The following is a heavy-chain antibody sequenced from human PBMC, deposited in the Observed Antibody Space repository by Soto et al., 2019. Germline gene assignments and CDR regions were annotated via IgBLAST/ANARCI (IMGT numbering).Heavy chain of an antibody. Sequence: ASVKLSCKASGYTITSYGISWVRQAPGQGLEWMGWISAYNGNTNYAQKLQGRVTMTTDTSTSTAYMELRSLRSDDTAVYYCASRGYCSGGSCYSDYYYYGMDVWGQGTTVTVSS. CDR1: GYTITSYG. CDR2: ISAYNGNT. J-gene: IGHJ6*02. CDR3: ASRGYCSGGSCYSDYYYYGMDV. D-gene: IGHD2-15*01. V-gene: IGHV1-18*01.